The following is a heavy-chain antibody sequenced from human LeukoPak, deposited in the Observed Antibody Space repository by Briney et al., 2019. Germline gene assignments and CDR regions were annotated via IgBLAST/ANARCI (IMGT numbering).Heavy chain of an antibody. CDR1: GFTFSGXA. CDR2: MSGSGGST. CDR3: ARSRFYFDY. J-gene: IGHJ4*02. V-gene: IGHV3-23*01. Sequence: XGSXXLSCAASGFTFSGXAMSGVGXAPGKXGEGVSIMSGSGGSTYYADFVKGRFTISRDNAKNSLYLQLNSLRAEDTAVYYCARSRFYFDYWGQGTLVTVSS.